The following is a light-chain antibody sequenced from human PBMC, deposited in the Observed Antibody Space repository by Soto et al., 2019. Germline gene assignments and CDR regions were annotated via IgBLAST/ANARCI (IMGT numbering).Light chain of an antibody. Sequence: QSALTQPASVSGSPGQSITISCTGTSSDVGGYNYVSWYQQHPGKAPKLMIYDVSNRPSGVSNRFSGSKSGNTASLTISGLQAEGEADYYCSSYTGSSTLVFGGGTKLTVL. CDR1: SSDVGGYNY. CDR2: DVS. V-gene: IGLV2-14*01. J-gene: IGLJ2*01. CDR3: SSYTGSSTLV.